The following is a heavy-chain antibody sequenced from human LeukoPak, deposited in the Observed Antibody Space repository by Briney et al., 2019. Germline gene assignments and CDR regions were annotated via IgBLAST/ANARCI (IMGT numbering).Heavy chain of an antibody. CDR3: AKPPTGPYYYDSSGYYGTSVDY. CDR1: GYTLTELS. Sequence: ASVKVSCKVSGYTLTELSMHWVRQAPGKGLEWMGGFDPEDGETIYAQKFQGRVTMTEDTSTDTAYMELSSLRSEDTAVYYCAKPPTGPYYYDSSGYYGTSVDYWGQGTLVTVSS. CDR2: FDPEDGET. D-gene: IGHD3-22*01. J-gene: IGHJ4*02. V-gene: IGHV1-24*01.